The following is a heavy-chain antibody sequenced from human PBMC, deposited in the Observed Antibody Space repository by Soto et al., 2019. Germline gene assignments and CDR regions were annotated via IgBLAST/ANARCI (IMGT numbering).Heavy chain of an antibody. Sequence: EVQLVETGGGLIQPGGSLSLSCAASGFTVSSKYMHWVRQAPGKGLEWVSLTYTGGNTYYADSVKGRFTVSRDNSKNTLYLHMNRLSAEDTAVYYCARAGYPYGLDYWGQGSLVTISS. D-gene: IGHD3-10*01. CDR2: TYTGGNT. J-gene: IGHJ4*02. CDR1: GFTVSSKY. V-gene: IGHV3-53*02. CDR3: ARAGYPYGLDY.